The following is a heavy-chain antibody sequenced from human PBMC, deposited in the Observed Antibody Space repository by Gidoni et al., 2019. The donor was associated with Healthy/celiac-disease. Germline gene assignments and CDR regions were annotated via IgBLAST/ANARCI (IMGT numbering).Heavy chain of an antibody. CDR2: IVVGIGNT. D-gene: IGHD6-19*01. CDR1: GSTFTSSA. Sequence: QMQLAQYGPEVKKPGTSVTVSCKASGSTFTSSAVQWVRQARGQRLEWIGWIVVGIGNTNYAQKFQERVTITRDMSTSTAYMELSSLRSEDTAVYYCAAVREASGWGPWYFDLWGRGTLVTVSS. V-gene: IGHV1-58*01. J-gene: IGHJ2*01. CDR3: AAVREASGWGPWYFDL.